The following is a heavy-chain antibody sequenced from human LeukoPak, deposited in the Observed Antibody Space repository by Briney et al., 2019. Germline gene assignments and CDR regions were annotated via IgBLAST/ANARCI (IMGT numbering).Heavy chain of an antibody. V-gene: IGHV3-7*02. D-gene: IGHD2-15*01. J-gene: IGHJ5*02. CDR2: IKHDGGEK. CDR3: ARIVAAAVFDP. Sequence: GGSLRLSCAASGFTLSLYWMTRVRQAPGKGLEWLANIKHDGGEKYFADSVKGRFTTSRDNAKNSLYLQMNSLRAEDTAVYYCARIVAAAVFDPWGQGTLVTVSS. CDR1: GFTLSLYW.